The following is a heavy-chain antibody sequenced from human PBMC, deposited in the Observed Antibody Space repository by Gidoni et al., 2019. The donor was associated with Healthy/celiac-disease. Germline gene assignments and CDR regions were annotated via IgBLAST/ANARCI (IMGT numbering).Heavy chain of an antibody. CDR1: GFPFSSYG. D-gene: IGHD1-26*01. CDR2: ISYDGSNK. V-gene: IGHV3-30*18. Sequence: QVQLVESGGGVVQPGRSLRLSCAASGFPFSSYGMHWVRQAPGKGLEWVAVISYDGSNKYYADSVKGRFTISRDNSKNTLYLQMNSLRAEDTAVYYCAKDRSGGGSQSDDYWGQGTLVTVSS. J-gene: IGHJ4*02. CDR3: AKDRSGGGSQSDDY.